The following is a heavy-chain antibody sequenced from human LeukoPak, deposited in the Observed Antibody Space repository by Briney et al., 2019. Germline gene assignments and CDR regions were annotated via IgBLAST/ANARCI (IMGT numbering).Heavy chain of an antibody. CDR1: GFTFSSYW. CDR3: ARDQRYCSSSSCPWEPFDY. CDR2: IKQDGSEK. V-gene: IGHV3-7*05. Sequence: GGSLTLSCAASGFTFSSYWMSWVRQAPGKGLEWVANIKQDGSEKYYVDSVKGRFTISRDNAKNSLYLQMNSLRAEDTAVYYCARDQRYCSSSSCPWEPFDYWGQGTLVTVSS. D-gene: IGHD2-2*01. J-gene: IGHJ4*02.